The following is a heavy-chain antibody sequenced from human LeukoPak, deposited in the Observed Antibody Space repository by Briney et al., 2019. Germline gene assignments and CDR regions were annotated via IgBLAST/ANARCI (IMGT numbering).Heavy chain of an antibody. Sequence: GGSLRLSCAASGFTFSSYEMNWVRQAPGKGLEWVSGINWNGGSTGYADSVKGRFTISRDNAKNSLYLQMNSLRAEDTAVYYCAKDFRYGSGSRYGLGGDYWGQGTLVTVSS. CDR2: INWNGGST. CDR3: AKDFRYGSGSRYGLGGDY. V-gene: IGHV3-20*04. J-gene: IGHJ4*02. CDR1: GFTFSSYE. D-gene: IGHD3-10*01.